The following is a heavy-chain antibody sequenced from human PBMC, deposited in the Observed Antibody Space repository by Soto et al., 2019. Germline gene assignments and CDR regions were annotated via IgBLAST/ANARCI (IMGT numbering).Heavy chain of an antibody. CDR1: GGSFSGYY. D-gene: IGHD2-2*01. J-gene: IGHJ4*02. CDR3: ARQAIVVVPAAKSGELDY. V-gene: IGHV4-34*01. CDR2: INHSGST. Sequence: SETLSLTCAVYGGSFSGYYWSWIRQPPGKGLEWIGEINHSGSTNYNPSLKSRVTISVDTSKNQFSLKLSSVTAADAAVYYCARQAIVVVPAAKSGELDYWGQGTLVTVSS.